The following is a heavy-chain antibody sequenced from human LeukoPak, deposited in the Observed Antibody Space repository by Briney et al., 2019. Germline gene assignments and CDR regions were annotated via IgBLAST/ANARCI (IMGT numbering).Heavy chain of an antibody. Sequence: PGGSLRLSCAASGFTFSSYGMHWVRQAPGKGLEWVAVISYDGSIKYYADSVKGRFTISRDNSKNTLYLQMNSLRVEDTAVYYCARDSARRDGHNFDYWGQGTLVTVSS. D-gene: IGHD5-24*01. V-gene: IGHV3-30*03. J-gene: IGHJ4*02. CDR3: ARDSARRDGHNFDY. CDR1: GFTFSSYG. CDR2: ISYDGSIK.